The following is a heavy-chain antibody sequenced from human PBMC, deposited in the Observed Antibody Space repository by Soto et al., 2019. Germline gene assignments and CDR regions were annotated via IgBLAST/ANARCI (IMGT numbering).Heavy chain of an antibody. CDR2: IVVGSGNA. J-gene: IGHJ6*02. D-gene: IGHD3-3*01. CDR1: GFTFSSSA. Sequence: GASVKVSCKASGFTFSSSAVQWVRQARGQRLEWIGWIVVGSGNANYAQKFQERVTITRDMSTTTAYIYPSSLRSEDTAVYYCAAGEYYDFWSGFSPAYYYGMDVWGQGTTVTVSS. V-gene: IGHV1-58*01. CDR3: AAGEYYDFWSGFSPAYYYGMDV.